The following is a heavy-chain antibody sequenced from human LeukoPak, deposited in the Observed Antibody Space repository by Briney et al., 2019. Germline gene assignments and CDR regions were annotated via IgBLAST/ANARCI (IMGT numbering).Heavy chain of an antibody. CDR1: GFTLGNYG. CDR2: ISIGSSYI. V-gene: IGHV3-21*01. Sequence: PGGSLRLSCDVSGFTLGNYGMTWVRQAPGKGLEWVSSISIGSSYIYYADSVKGRFTISRDNAKNSLYLQMNSLRADDTAVYYCARLYGSGRGIEAPLDFCSYMGVWGKGTTVTVSS. J-gene: IGHJ6*03. D-gene: IGHD6-19*01. CDR3: ARLYGSGRGIEAPLDFCSYMGV.